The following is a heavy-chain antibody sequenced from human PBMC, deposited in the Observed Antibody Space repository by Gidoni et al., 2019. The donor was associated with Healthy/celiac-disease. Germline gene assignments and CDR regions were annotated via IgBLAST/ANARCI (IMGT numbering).Heavy chain of an antibody. J-gene: IGHJ4*02. Sequence: QGQLVESGGGVVQPGRSRRSSGAATGVTFSSYGMHWVRQAPGKGLEWVAVISYDGSTKYYADSVKGRFTISRDNSKNTLYLQMNSLRAEDTAVYYCANHIVATSPVQNWGQGTLVTVSS. CDR1: GVTFSSYG. CDR3: ANHIVATSPVQN. CDR2: ISYDGSTK. D-gene: IGHD5-12*01. V-gene: IGHV3-30*18.